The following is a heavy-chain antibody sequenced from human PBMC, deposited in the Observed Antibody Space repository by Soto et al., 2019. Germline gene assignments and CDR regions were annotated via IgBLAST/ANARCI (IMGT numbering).Heavy chain of an antibody. CDR3: AKAGHHDSSGYYQDY. Sequence: GGSLRLSCAASGFTFSSYGMHWVRQAPGKGLEWVAVISYDGSNKYYADSVKGRFTISRDNSKNTLYLQMNSLRAEDTAVYYCAKAGHHDSSGYYQDYWGQGTLVTVSS. D-gene: IGHD3-22*01. CDR2: ISYDGSNK. CDR1: GFTFSSYG. J-gene: IGHJ4*02. V-gene: IGHV3-30*18.